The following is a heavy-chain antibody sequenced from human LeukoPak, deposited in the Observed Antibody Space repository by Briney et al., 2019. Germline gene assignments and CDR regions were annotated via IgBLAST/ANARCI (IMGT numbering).Heavy chain of an antibody. CDR1: GFTFSSYA. CDR3: ARATSGYYYAVFDY. D-gene: IGHD3-22*01. Sequence: PGGFLRLSCAASGFTFSSYAMHWVRQAPGKGLEWVAVISYDGSNKYCADSVKGRFTISRDNSKNTLYLQMNSLRAEDTAVYYCARATSGYYYAVFDYWGQGTLVTVSS. J-gene: IGHJ4*02. V-gene: IGHV3-30*01. CDR2: ISYDGSNK.